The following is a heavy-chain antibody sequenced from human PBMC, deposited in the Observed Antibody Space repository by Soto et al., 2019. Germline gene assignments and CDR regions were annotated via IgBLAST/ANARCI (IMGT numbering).Heavy chain of an antibody. CDR1: GYTFTNYG. CDR3: ARDSPGYCSGGSCYLTYYYMDV. D-gene: IGHD2-15*01. V-gene: IGHV1-18*01. CDR2: ISAYNGNT. Sequence: ASVKVSCKASGYTFTNYGISWVRQAPGQGLEWMGWISAYNGNTDYAQKIQGRVTMTTDTATSTAYMELRSLRSDDTAVYYCARDSPGYCSGGSCYLTYYYMDVWGKGTTVTVSS. J-gene: IGHJ6*03.